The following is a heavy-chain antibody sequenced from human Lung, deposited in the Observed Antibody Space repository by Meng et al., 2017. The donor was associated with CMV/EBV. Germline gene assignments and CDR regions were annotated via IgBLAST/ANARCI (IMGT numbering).Heavy chain of an antibody. V-gene: IGHV1-2*02. CDR2: IHPRRGNT. CDR3: ARDNNWGPDY. CDR1: GYTFTAHY. D-gene: IGHD7-27*01. J-gene: IGHJ4*02. Sequence: ASVKVSCKASGYTFTAHYFHWVRQAPGQGLEWMGWIHPRRGNTNYAQQFQGRVTLTRDTSINTGYMELTRLTSDDTAVYYCARDNNWGPDYWGQGTLVHVSS.